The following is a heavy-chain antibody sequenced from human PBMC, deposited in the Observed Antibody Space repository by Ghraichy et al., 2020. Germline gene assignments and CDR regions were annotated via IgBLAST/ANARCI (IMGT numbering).Heavy chain of an antibody. V-gene: IGHV1-18*04. Sequence: ASVKVSCKASGYTFTSYGISWVRQAPGQGLEWMGWISAYNGNTNYAQKLQGRVTMTTDTSTSTAYMELRSLRSDDTAVYYCARDWATRYYYDSSGYYRNYYYGMDVWGQGTTVTVSS. D-gene: IGHD3-22*01. CDR3: ARDWATRYYYDSSGYYRNYYYGMDV. J-gene: IGHJ6*02. CDR1: GYTFTSYG. CDR2: ISAYNGNT.